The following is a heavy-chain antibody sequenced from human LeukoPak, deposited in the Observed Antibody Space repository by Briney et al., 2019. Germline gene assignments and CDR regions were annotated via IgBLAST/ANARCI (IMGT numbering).Heavy chain of an antibody. J-gene: IGHJ6*02. CDR1: GFTFSSYS. CDR2: ISSSSSYI. V-gene: IGHV3-21*01. D-gene: IGHD3-10*01. Sequence: GGSLRLSCAASGFTFSSYSMNWVRQAPGKGLEWVSSISSSSSYIYYADSVKGRFTISRDNAKNSLYLQMNSLRAEDTAVYYCARDFPFTSYYYGSGTYYYYYGMDVWGQGTTVTVSS. CDR3: ARDFPFTSYYYGSGTYYYYYGMDV.